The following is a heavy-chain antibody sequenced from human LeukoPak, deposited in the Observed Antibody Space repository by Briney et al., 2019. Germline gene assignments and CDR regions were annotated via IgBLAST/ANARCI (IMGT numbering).Heavy chain of an antibody. Sequence: GGSLRLSGAASGFTFSSYSMNWVRQAPGKGLEWVASISGSSTYIYYADSVKGRFAISRDNAKNSLYLEMNTLRAEDTAVYYCVRDYTSTYSSGWYSYFDYWGQGTLVTVSS. J-gene: IGHJ4*02. V-gene: IGHV3-21*01. CDR2: ISGSSTYI. CDR1: GFTFSSYS. CDR3: VRDYTSTYSSGWYSYFDY. D-gene: IGHD6-19*01.